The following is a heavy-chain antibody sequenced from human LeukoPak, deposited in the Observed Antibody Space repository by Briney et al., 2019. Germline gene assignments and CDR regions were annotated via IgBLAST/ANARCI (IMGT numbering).Heavy chain of an antibody. Sequence: ASVKVSCKASGYTFTSSGISWVRQAPGQGLEWMGWINAYNGDTNYAQKLQGRVTMTTDTSTCTAYMELRSLRSDDTAVYYCARDFPPVGATTVFTYYYYGMDIWGQGTTVTVSS. J-gene: IGHJ6*02. CDR3: ARDFPPVGATTVFTYYYYGMDI. D-gene: IGHD1-26*01. V-gene: IGHV1-18*01. CDR2: INAYNGDT. CDR1: GYTFTSSG.